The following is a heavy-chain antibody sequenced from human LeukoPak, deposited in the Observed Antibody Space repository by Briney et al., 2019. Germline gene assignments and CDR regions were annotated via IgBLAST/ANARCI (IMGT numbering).Heavy chain of an antibody. J-gene: IGHJ3*02. CDR2: IYYSGRT. D-gene: IGHD3-22*01. Sequence: SETLSLTCTVSGDSMSSSSFYWGWIRQPPGRGLEWIGSIYYSGRTYYNPSLESRVTISVDTSKNQFSLMLTSVTAADTAVYYCARTTFDSFGYHDAFDIWGPGTTVAVSS. CDR3: ARTTFDSFGYHDAFDI. V-gene: IGHV4-39*01. CDR1: GDSMSSSSFY.